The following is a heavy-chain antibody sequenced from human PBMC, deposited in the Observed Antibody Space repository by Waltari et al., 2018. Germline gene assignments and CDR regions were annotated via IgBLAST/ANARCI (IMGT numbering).Heavy chain of an antibody. V-gene: IGHV4-34*01. CDR3: ARRRGNYLVY. CDR1: GGSFSGYY. Sequence: QVQLQQWGAGLLKPSETLSLTCAVYGGSFSGYYWSWIRQPPGKGLEWIGEINHSGSTNYNPSLKSRVTISVDTSKNQFSLKLSSVTAADTAVYYCARRRGNYLVYWGQGTLVTVSS. CDR2: INHSGST. J-gene: IGHJ4*02.